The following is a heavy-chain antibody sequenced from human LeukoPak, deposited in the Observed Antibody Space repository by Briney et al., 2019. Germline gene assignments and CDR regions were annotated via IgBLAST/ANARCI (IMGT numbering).Heavy chain of an antibody. CDR3: ARCERAAQPPFDY. J-gene: IGHJ4*02. CDR2: IYHSGST. D-gene: IGHD6-13*01. CDR1: GYSISSGYY. Sequence: SENLSLNCAVSGYSISSGYYWGWIRQPPGKWLEWIGRIYHSGSTYYNPSLKSRVTISVDTSKNQFSLKLSSVTAADTAVYYCARCERAAQPPFDYWGQGTLVTVSS. V-gene: IGHV4-38-2*01.